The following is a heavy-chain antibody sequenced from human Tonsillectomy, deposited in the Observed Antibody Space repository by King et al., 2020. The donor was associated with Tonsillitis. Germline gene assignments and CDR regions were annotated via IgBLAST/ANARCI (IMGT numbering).Heavy chain of an antibody. D-gene: IGHD2-2*02. CDR3: TIEKESIGRYKFRFDF. J-gene: IGHJ4*02. CDR1: GFSFNNYG. CDR2: VSSDGGTV. Sequence: VQLVESGGGVVQPGRSLRLSCAGSGFSFNNYGMHWVRQAPGQGLEWVAVVSSDGGTVFYGDSVKGRFTISRDNSKNKMDLQMNSLRSEDTAMYYCTIEKESIGRYKFRFDFWGQGTLVTVSS. V-gene: IGHV3-30*03.